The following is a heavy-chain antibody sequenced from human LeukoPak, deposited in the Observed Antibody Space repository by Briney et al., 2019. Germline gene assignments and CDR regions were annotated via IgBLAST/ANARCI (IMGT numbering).Heavy chain of an antibody. CDR3: ARITDRTIFGEIMHGFDI. J-gene: IGHJ3*02. V-gene: IGHV4-59*08. D-gene: IGHD3-3*01. CDR2: THYSGST. CDR1: GDSISSYY. Sequence: SETLSLTCSVSGDSISSYYWNWIRQPPGKGLEWIGYTHYSGSTNYNPSLKSRVTTSVDTSKNQFSLKLSSVTAADTAVYYCARITDRTIFGEIMHGFDIWGQGTPVTVSS.